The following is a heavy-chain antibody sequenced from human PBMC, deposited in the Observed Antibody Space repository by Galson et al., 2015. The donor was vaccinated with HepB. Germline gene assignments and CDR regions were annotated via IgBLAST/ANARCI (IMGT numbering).Heavy chain of an antibody. V-gene: IGHV3-33*01. Sequence: SLRLSCAASGFTFSSYGMHWARQAPGKGLEWVAVIWYDGSNKYYADSVKGRFTISRDNSKNTLYLQMNSLRSEDTAVYYCARALSKVVPAAMNWGQGTLVTVSS. CDR2: IWYDGSNK. CDR3: ARALSKVVPAAMN. D-gene: IGHD2-2*01. CDR1: GFTFSSYG. J-gene: IGHJ4*02.